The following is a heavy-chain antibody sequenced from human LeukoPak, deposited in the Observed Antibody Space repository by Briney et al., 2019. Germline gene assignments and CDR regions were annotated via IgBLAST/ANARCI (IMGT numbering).Heavy chain of an antibody. D-gene: IGHD6-13*01. Sequence: GASVKVSCKASGYTFTSYGISWVRQAPGRGLEWMGWISAYNGNTNYAQKLQGRVTMTTDTSTSTAYMELRSLRSDDTAVYYCARQHSSSWYFHYYYYMDVWGKGTTVTVSS. CDR3: ARQHSSSWYFHYYYYMDV. CDR1: GYTFTSYG. CDR2: ISAYNGNT. V-gene: IGHV1-18*01. J-gene: IGHJ6*03.